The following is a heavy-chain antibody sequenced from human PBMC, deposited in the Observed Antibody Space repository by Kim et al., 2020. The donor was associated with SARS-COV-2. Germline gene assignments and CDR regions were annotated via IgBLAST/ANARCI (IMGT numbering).Heavy chain of an antibody. V-gene: IGHV4-39*01. D-gene: IGHD6-19*01. J-gene: IGHJ4*02. CDR3: ARHQWLAPVDY. CDR1: GGSISSSSYY. CDR2: IYYSGST. Sequence: SETLSLTCTVSGGSISSSSYYWGWIRQPPGKGLEWIGSIYYSGSTYYNPSLKSRVTISVDTSKNQFSLKLGSVTAADTAVYYCARHQWLAPVDYWGQGTLVTVSS.